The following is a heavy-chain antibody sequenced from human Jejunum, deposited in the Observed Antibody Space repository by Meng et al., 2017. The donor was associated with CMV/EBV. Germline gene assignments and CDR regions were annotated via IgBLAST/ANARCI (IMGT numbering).Heavy chain of an antibody. CDR2: ISAYNGNT. Sequence: AQLVEFGREVKNPGPAVRVSCKASDYTFINYYFTGVRQAPGQRLEWMGWISAYNGNTNYAQNFQGRFTMTTDTSTSTAYMELRSLRSDDTAVYYCARDLPGGTKGTWLDLWGQGTLVTVSS. D-gene: IGHD1-14*01. J-gene: IGHJ5*02. CDR1: DYTFINYY. CDR3: ARDLPGGTKGTWLDL. V-gene: IGHV1-18*01.